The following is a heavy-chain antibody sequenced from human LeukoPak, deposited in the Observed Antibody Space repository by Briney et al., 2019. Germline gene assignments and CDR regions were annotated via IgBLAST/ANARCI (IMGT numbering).Heavy chain of an antibody. CDR2: INHSGST. CDR1: GGSFSGYY. D-gene: IGHD2-2*01. CDR3: ARRAGYCSSTSCYSFDY. Sequence: SETLSLTCAVYGGSFSGYYWSWIRQPPGKGLEWIGEINHSGSTNYNPSLKSRVTISVDTSKNQFSLKLSSVTAADTAVYYCARRAGYCSSTSCYSFDYWGQGTLVTVSS. V-gene: IGHV4-34*01. J-gene: IGHJ4*02.